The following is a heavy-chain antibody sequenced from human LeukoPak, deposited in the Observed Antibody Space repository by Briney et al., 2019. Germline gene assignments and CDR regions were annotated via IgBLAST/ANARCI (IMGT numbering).Heavy chain of an antibody. CDR1: GFTVSSKY. D-gene: IGHD4-17*01. V-gene: IGHV3-53*01. J-gene: IGHJ4*02. Sequence: GGSLRLSCAASGFTVSSKYMSWVRQAPGKGLEWVSLIYSGGTTYYADSVKGRFTISRDNSKNTLYLQMNSLRAEDTALYYCARDQSGDYGYFDYWGQGTLVTASS. CDR3: ARDQSGDYGYFDY. CDR2: IYSGGTT.